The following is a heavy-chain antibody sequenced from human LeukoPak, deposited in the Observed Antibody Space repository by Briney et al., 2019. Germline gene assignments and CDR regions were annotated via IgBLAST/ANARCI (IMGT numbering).Heavy chain of an antibody. CDR1: GFSISDYY. V-gene: IGHV3-11*01. CDR3: ATGSQIREADF. J-gene: IGHJ4*02. Sequence: GGSLRLSCAASGFSISDYYMGWIRQGPGKGLEWLSYISGGSEYISYADSVKGRFTISRDNAKQSLSLQMNNLRAEDTAMYYCATGSQIREADFWGQGTLVTVSS. D-gene: IGHD3-10*01. CDR2: ISGGSEYI.